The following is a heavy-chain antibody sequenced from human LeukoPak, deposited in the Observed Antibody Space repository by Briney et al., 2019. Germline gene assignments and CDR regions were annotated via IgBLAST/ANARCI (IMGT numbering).Heavy chain of an antibody. Sequence: PGGSLRLSCEASGFTFGSHAMYWVRQAPGKGLEWVAGIFGSGGSPHYADPVKGRFTISRDNSRNTVYLQINSLRAEDTAVYYRAKVMGPHYYDTSGYYFDYWGQGTLVTVSS. CDR1: GFTFGSHA. D-gene: IGHD3-22*01. J-gene: IGHJ4*02. V-gene: IGHV3-23*01. CDR2: IFGSGGSP. CDR3: AKVMGPHYYDTSGYYFDY.